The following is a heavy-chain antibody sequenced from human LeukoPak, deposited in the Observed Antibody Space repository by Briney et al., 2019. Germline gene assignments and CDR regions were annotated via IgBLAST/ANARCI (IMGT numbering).Heavy chain of an antibody. D-gene: IGHD3-22*01. CDR1: GFTFSSYG. J-gene: IGHJ4*02. CDR2: ISSGSSFI. CDR3: ARESSGYFY. Sequence: GESLKISCAASGFTFSSYGMHWVRQAPGKGLEWVSSISSGSSFIYYADSVKGRFTISRDNAKNSLFLQMNSLRAEDTAVYYCARESSGYFYWGQGTLVTVSS. V-gene: IGHV3-21*01.